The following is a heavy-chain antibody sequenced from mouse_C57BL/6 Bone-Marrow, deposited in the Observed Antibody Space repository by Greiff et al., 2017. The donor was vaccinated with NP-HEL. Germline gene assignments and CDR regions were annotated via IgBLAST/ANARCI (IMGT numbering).Heavy chain of an antibody. Sequence: VNVVESGAELVRPGASVKLSCKASGYTFTDYYINWVKQRPGQGLEWIARIYPGSGNTYYNEKFKGKATLTAEKSSSTAYMQLSSLTSEDSAVYFCARGDYYGSSYEGFAYWGQGTLVSVSA. CDR1: GYTFTDYY. V-gene: IGHV1-76*01. D-gene: IGHD1-1*01. CDR3: ARGDYYGSSYEGFAY. J-gene: IGHJ3*01. CDR2: IYPGSGNT.